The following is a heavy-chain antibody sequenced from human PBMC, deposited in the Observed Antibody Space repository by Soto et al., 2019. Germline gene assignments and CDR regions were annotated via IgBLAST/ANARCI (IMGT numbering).Heavy chain of an antibody. Sequence: EVQLVESGGGLVQPGGSLRLSCAASGFTFSSYSMNWVRQAPGKGLEWVSYISSSSSTIYYADSVKGRFTISRDNAKNSLYLLMNSLRAEDTAVYYCAREEGLLNWFDPWGHGTLVTVSS. D-gene: IGHD1-26*01. V-gene: IGHV3-48*01. CDR1: GFTFSSYS. CDR2: ISSSSSTI. J-gene: IGHJ5*02. CDR3: AREEGLLNWFDP.